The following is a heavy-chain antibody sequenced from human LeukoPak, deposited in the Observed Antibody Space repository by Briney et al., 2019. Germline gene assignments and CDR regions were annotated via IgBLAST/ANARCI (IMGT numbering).Heavy chain of an antibody. CDR3: ARDPQVPYPSFYFDY. D-gene: IGHD2-2*01. Sequence: PGRSLRLSCAASGFTFSSYAMHWVRQAPGKGLEWVAVISYDGSNKYYADSVKGRFTISRDNSKNTLYLQMNSLRAEDTAVYYCARDPQVPYPSFYFDYWGQGTLVTVSS. CDR1: GFTFSSYA. V-gene: IGHV3-30-3*01. CDR2: ISYDGSNK. J-gene: IGHJ4*02.